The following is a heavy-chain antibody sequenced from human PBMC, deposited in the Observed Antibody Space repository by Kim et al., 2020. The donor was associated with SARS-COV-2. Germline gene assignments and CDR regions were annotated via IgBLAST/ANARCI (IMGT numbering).Heavy chain of an antibody. D-gene: IGHD2-15*01. Sequence: GGSLRLSCAASGFTFSSCSMNWVRQAPGKGLEWVSYISYTGSTLYYADSVKGRFTISRDNAKKSLYLQMDNLRDEDTAVYYCSRVLKVATTGLPLDYWG. CDR3: SRVLKVATTGLPLDY. V-gene: IGHV3-48*02. CDR1: GFTFSSCS. CDR2: ISYTGSTL. J-gene: IGHJ4*01.